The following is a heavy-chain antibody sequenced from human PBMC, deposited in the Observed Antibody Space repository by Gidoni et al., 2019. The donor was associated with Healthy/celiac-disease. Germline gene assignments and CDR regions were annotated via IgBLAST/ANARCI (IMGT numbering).Heavy chain of an antibody. CDR1: GVTFSSYA. CDR3: ARDRLRTYYYYGMDV. D-gene: IGHD4-17*01. V-gene: IGHV1-69*01. CDR2: IIPIFGTA. Sequence: QVQLVQSGAEVMKPGSSVKVSCKASGVTFSSYAISWVRQAPGQGLEWMGGIIPIFGTANYAQKFQCRVKITADESTSTAYMELSSLRAEDTAVYYCARDRLRTYYYYGMDVWGQGTTVTVSS. J-gene: IGHJ6*02.